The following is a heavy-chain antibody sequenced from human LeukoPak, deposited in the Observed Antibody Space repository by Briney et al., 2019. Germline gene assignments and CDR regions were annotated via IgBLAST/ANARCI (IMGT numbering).Heavy chain of an antibody. D-gene: IGHD1-26*01. CDR1: GYSINNYY. J-gene: IGHJ6*02. CDR2: VSYTGTP. V-gene: IGHV4-59*08. Sequence: SETLSLTCTVSGYSINNYYWSWIRQPPGKGLEWIGYVSYTGTPDYNPSLNGRVTISLDTSRNQFSLQLSSVTDADTAQYYCARQKWDRLTYYYYGMDVWGQGTTVTVSS. CDR3: ARQKWDRLTYYYYGMDV.